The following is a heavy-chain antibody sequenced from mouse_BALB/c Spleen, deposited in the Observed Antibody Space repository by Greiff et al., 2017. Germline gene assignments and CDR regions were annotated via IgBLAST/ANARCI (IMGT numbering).Heavy chain of an antibody. CDR1: GDSITSGY. D-gene: IGHD2-2*01. CDR2: ISYSGST. V-gene: IGHV3-8*02. J-gene: IGHJ2*01. Sequence: EVQLVESGPSLVKPSQTLSLTCSVTGDSITSGYWNWIRKFPGNKLEYMGYISYSGSTYYNPSLKSRISITRDTSKNQYYLQLNSVTTEDTATYYCARSLYGYDGAYFDYWGQGTTLTVSS. CDR3: ARSLYGYDGAYFDY.